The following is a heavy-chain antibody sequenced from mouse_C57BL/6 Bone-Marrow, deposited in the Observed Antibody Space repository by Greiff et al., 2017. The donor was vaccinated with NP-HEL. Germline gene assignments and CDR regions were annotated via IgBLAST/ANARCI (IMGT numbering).Heavy chain of an antibody. CDR2: ISDGGSYT. CDR3: AREGFLWDADY. Sequence: EVQGVESGGGLVKPGGSLKLSCAASGFTFSSYAMSWVRQTPEKRLEWVATISDGGSYTYYPDNVKGRFTISRDNAKNNLYLQMSHLKSEDTAMYYCAREGFLWDADYWGQGTTLTVSS. D-gene: IGHD4-1*01. V-gene: IGHV5-4*01. CDR1: GFTFSSYA. J-gene: IGHJ2*01.